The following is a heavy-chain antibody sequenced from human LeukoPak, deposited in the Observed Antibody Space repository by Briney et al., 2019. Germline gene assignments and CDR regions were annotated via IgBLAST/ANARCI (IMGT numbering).Heavy chain of an antibody. V-gene: IGHV4-34*01. J-gene: IGHJ6*03. CDR1: GGSFSGYY. Sequence: SETLSLTCAVYGGSFSGYYWSWIRQPPGKGLEWIGEINHSGSTNYNPSLKSRITISVDTSKNQFSLKLSSVTAADTAVYYCAKLHYYFYYMDAWGKGTTVTISS. CDR2: INHSGST. CDR3: AKLHYYFYYMDA.